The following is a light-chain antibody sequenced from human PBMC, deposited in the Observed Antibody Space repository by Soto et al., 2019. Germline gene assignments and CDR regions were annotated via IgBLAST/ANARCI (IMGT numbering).Light chain of an antibody. CDR2: AAS. CDR3: QQSYSTLFT. V-gene: IGKV1-39*01. J-gene: IGKJ4*01. CDR1: QSISSY. Sequence: DIQMTQSPSSLSASVGDRVTITCRASQSISSYLNWYQQKPWKAPKLLIYAASSLQSGVPSRFSGSGSGTDFTLTISSLQPEDFATYYCQQSYSTLFTFGGGTKV.